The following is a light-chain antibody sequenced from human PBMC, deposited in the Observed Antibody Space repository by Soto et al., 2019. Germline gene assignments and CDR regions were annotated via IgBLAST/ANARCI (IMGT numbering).Light chain of an antibody. J-gene: IGKJ3*01. V-gene: IGKV3-20*01. CDR1: QSVGSSY. CDR2: GAS. CDR3: QQYGSF. Sequence: DIVLTQSPGTLSLSPGERATLSCRASQSVGSSYFAWYQQKPGQAPRLLIDGASSRATGIPDRFSGSGSGTDFTLTISRLEPEDFAVYYCQQYGSFFGPGTKVDIK.